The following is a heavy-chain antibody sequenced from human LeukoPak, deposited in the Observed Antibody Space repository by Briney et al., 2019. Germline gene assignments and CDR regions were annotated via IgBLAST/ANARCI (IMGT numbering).Heavy chain of an antibody. CDR3: ARRRCSSTSCFIDY. D-gene: IGHD2-2*01. Sequence: GGSLSLSCAASGFTFSNYWMSWVRQAPGKGLEWVANIKQDESEKYYVDPVEGRFTISRDNAKKSLYLQMNSLRAEDTAVYYCARRRCSSTSCFIDYWGQGTLVTVSS. J-gene: IGHJ4*02. V-gene: IGHV3-7*01. CDR1: GFTFSNYW. CDR2: IKQDESEK.